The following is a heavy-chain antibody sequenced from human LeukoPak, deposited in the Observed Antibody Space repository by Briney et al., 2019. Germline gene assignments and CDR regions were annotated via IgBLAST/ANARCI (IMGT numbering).Heavy chain of an antibody. CDR1: GGSISNFY. CDR2: ISYSGTT. V-gene: IGHV4-59*01. CDR3: ARNHGGWFDS. J-gene: IGHJ5*01. Sequence: SETLSLTCTVSGGSISNFYWTWIRQSPGKGLEWIGYISYSGTTKYSPSLRSRVTISLDTSKNQFSLKLNSVTAADTAVYYCARNHGGWFDSWGQGTLVTVSS. D-gene: IGHD4-23*01.